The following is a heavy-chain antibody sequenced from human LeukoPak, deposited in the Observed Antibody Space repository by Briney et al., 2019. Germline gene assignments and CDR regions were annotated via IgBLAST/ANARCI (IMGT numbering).Heavy chain of an antibody. D-gene: IGHD2-2*02. J-gene: IGHJ4*02. CDR3: ATFWSIVVVPAAILGYFDY. CDR2: FDPEDGET. CDR1: GYTLTELS. V-gene: IGHV1-24*01. Sequence: GASVKVSCKVSGYTLTELSMHWVRQAPGKGLEWMGGFDPEDGETIYAQKFQGRVTMTEDTSTDTAYMELSSLRSEDTAVYYCATFWSIVVVPAAILGYFDYWGQGTLVTVSS.